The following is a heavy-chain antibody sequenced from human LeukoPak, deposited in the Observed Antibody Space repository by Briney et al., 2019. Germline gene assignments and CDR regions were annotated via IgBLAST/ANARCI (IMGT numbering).Heavy chain of an antibody. CDR1: GGTFSSYA. J-gene: IGHJ6*03. CDR3: ARVQWPYCSGGSCSVYMDV. CDR2: IIPIFGTA. D-gene: IGHD2-15*01. V-gene: IGHV1-69*06. Sequence: VASVKVSCKASGGTFSSYAISWVRQAPGQGLEWMGGIIPIFGTANYAQKFQGRVTITADKSTSTAYMELSSLRSEDTAVYYCARVQWPYCSGGSCSVYMDVWGKGTTVTISS.